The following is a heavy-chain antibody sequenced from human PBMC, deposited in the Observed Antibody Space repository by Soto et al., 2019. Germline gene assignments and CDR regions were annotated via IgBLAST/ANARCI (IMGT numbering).Heavy chain of an antibody. V-gene: IGHV1-18*01. Sequence: ASVKVSCKASGYTFTSYGISWVRQAPGQGLEWMGWISAYNGNTNYAQKLQGRVTMTTDTSTSTAYMELRSLRPEDTAVYYCAKSLLFVDHAYMDVWGKGTTVTVSS. CDR2: ISAYNGNT. J-gene: IGHJ6*03. CDR1: GYTFTSYG. CDR3: AKSLLFVDHAYMDV. D-gene: IGHD2-21*01.